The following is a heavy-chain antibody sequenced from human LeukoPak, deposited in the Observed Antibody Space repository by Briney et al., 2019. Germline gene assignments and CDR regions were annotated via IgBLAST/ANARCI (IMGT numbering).Heavy chain of an antibody. D-gene: IGHD3-9*01. CDR1: GGSISSGGYS. J-gene: IGHJ3*02. V-gene: IGHV4-30-2*01. CDR2: IYHSGST. Sequence: PSETLSLTCAVSGGSISSGGYSWSWIRQPPGKGLEWIGYIYHSGSTYYNPSLKSRVTISVDRSKNQFSLKLSSVTAADTAVYYCARADYDILTGYPGAFDIWGQGTMVTVSS. CDR3: ARADYDILTGYPGAFDI.